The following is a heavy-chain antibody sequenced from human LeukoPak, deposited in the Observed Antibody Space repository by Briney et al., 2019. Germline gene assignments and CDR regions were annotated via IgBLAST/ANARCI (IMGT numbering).Heavy chain of an antibody. CDR3: AKEMKNNFDY. D-gene: IGHD2/OR15-2a*01. CDR2: ISGSAGST. J-gene: IGHJ4*02. Sequence: GGSLRLSCAASGFTFSYYAMSWVRQAPGKGLEWVSTISGSAGSTYYADSVKGRLSISRDNSKNTVYLQMNSLRAADTAVYYCAKEMKNNFDYWGQGTLVTVSS. V-gene: IGHV3-23*01. CDR1: GFTFSYYA.